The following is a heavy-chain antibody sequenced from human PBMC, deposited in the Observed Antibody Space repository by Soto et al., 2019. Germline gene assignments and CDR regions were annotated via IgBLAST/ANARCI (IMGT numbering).Heavy chain of an antibody. V-gene: IGHV3-11*01. CDR3: ARDISNHPDPDIVVVPAAIV. Sequence: GRSLRLSCAASGFTFSDYYMSLIRQAPGKGLEWVSYISSSGSTIYYADSVKGRFTISRDNAKNSLYLQMNSLRAEDTAVYYCARDISNHPDPDIVVVPAAIVWGQGTLVTVSS. J-gene: IGHJ4*02. CDR1: GFTFSDYY. CDR2: ISSSGSTI. D-gene: IGHD2-2*01.